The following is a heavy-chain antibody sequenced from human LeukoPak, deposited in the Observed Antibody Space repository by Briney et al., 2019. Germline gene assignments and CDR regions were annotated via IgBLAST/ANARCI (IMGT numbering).Heavy chain of an antibody. CDR1: GFTFDDYG. V-gene: IGHV3-20*04. Sequence: PGGSLRLSCAASGFTFDDYGMSWVRQAPGKGLEWVSGINWNGGSTGYADSVKGRFTISRDNAKNSLYLQMNSLRAEDTALYYCAKGQDYDILTGLKYWGQGTLVTVSS. CDR3: AKGQDYDILTGLKY. D-gene: IGHD3-9*01. CDR2: INWNGGST. J-gene: IGHJ4*02.